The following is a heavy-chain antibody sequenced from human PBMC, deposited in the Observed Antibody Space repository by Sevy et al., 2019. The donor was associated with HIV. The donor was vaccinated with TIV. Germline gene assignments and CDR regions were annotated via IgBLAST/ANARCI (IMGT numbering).Heavy chain of an antibody. J-gene: IGHJ4*02. D-gene: IGHD6-13*01. CDR1: GFTFSSYA. V-gene: IGHV3-23*01. Sequence: GESLKISCAASGFTFSSYAMSWVRQAPGKGLEWVSAISGSGGSTYYADSVKGRFTISRDNSKNTLYLQMNSLRAEDTSVYYCAKGASSSWHLDYWGQGTLVTVSS. CDR3: AKGASSSWHLDY. CDR2: ISGSGGST.